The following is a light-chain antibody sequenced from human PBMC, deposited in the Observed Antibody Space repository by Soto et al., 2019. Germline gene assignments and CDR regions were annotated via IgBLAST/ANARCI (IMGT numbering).Light chain of an antibody. Sequence: QSALTQPASVSGSPGQSITISCTGTSSDVGDYNYVSWYQHHPGKVPKLVIYEVSYRPSGVSNRFSGSKSGNTASLTISGLQAEDEADYYCGSYTNSNSFGDFYVFGTGTKLTVL. CDR1: SSDVGDYNY. V-gene: IGLV2-14*01. J-gene: IGLJ1*01. CDR3: GSYTNSNSFGDFYV. CDR2: EVS.